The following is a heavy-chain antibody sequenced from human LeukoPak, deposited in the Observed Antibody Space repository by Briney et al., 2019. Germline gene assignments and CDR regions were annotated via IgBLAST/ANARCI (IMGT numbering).Heavy chain of an antibody. D-gene: IGHD3-10*01. V-gene: IGHV4-39*02. CDR1: GASITSGSYY. CDR3: ARNYYYVDS. J-gene: IGHJ4*02. Sequence: SETLSLTCTVSGASITSGSYYCGWIRQPPGKGLEWIGSLYSTGNPYYKPSLKSRVSISRDTSKNHFSLKLSSVTAADTAVYYCARNYYYVDSWGQGTLVTVSS. CDR2: LYSTGNP.